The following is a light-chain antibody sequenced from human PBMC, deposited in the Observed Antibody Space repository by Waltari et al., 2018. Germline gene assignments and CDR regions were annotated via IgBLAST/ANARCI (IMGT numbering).Light chain of an antibody. V-gene: IGKV2-40*01. CDR1: QSLLHSNGNTY. CDR3: MQVIAFPIT. Sequence: DIVMTQTPLSLPITPGEPAAISCRSSQSLLHSNGNTYFHWYLQKPGQSPQLLIYGGSNRASGVPDRFSGTGSGTDFTLKISKVEAEDVGVYYCMQVIAFPITFGGGTKVEIK. CDR2: GGS. J-gene: IGKJ4*01.